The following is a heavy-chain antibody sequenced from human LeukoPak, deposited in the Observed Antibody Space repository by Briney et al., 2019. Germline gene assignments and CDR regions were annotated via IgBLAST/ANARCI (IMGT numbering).Heavy chain of an antibody. CDR1: GYTLTELS. CDR2: FDPEDGET. J-gene: IGHJ5*02. D-gene: IGHD1-1*01. CDR3: ARGGNWNVRFDP. V-gene: IGHV1-24*01. Sequence: GASVKVSCKVSGYTLTELSMHWVRQAPGKGLEWMGGFDPEDGETIYAQKLQGRVTMTTDTSTSTAYMELRSLRSDDTAVYYCARGGNWNVRFDPWGQGTLVTVSS.